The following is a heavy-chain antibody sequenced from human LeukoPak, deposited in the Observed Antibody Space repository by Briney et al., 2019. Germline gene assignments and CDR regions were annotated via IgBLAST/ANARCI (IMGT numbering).Heavy chain of an antibody. CDR3: ARVLYGKWYYFDY. D-gene: IGHD3-10*01. V-gene: IGHV3-53*01. CDR2: IYSGGST. CDR1: GFTVSSNY. J-gene: IGHJ4*02. Sequence: GGSLRLSCAASGFTVSSNYMSWVRQAPGKGLEWVSVIYSGGSTYHADSVKGRFTISRDNSKNTLYLQMNSLRAEDTAVYYCARVLYGKWYYFDYWGQGTLVTVSS.